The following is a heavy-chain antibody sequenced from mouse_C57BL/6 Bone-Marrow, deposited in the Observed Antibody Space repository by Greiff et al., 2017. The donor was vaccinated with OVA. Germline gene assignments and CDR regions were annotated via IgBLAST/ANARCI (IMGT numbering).Heavy chain of an antibody. CDR1: GYSITSDY. CDR3: ARRNYGSSYDWYFDV. Sequence: EVQLQQSGPGLAKPSQTLSLTCSVTGYSITSDYWNWIRKFPGNKLEYMGYISYSGSTYYNPSLKSRISITRDTSKNQYYLQLNSVTTEDTATYYCARRNYGSSYDWYFDVWGTGTTVTVSS. D-gene: IGHD1-1*01. CDR2: ISYSGST. V-gene: IGHV3-8*01. J-gene: IGHJ1*03.